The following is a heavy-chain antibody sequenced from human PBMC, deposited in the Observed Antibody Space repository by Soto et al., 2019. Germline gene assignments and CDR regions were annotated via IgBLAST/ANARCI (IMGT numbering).Heavy chain of an antibody. CDR3: ARVTGGSSSSWYSGNWFDP. CDR2: IYKSETT. V-gene: IGHV4-31*03. D-gene: IGHD6-13*01. CDR1: GDSITRGDYY. Sequence: SETLSLTCTVSGDSITRGDYYWTWIRHSPAKGLEWIGNIYKSETTSYNPALRGRVTISVDTSKNQLSLRLNSLTAADTARYYCARVTGGSSSSWYSGNWFDPWGQGTLVTVSS. J-gene: IGHJ5*02.